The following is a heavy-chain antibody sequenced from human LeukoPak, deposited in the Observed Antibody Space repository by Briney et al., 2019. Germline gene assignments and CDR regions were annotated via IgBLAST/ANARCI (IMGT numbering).Heavy chain of an antibody. D-gene: IGHD3-16*01. Sequence: GGSLRLSCPASGFTFSNYGMHWVRQAPGKGLEWVAFIRYDGSNKYFADSVKGRFTISRDNSKNTLYLQMNSLRAEDTAVYYCASGGFSYWGQGTLVTVSS. V-gene: IGHV3-30*02. J-gene: IGHJ4*02. CDR3: ASGGFSY. CDR1: GFTFSNYG. CDR2: IRYDGSNK.